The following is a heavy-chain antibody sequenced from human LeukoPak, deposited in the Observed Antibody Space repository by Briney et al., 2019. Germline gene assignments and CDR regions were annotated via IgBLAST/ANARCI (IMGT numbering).Heavy chain of an antibody. Sequence: GGSLRLSCAASGFTFSSYGMHWVRQAPGKGLEWVAVISYDGSNKYYADSVKGRFTISRDNSKNTLYLQMNSLRAEDTAVYYCARPSGGTYYFDYWGQGTLVTVSS. CDR1: GFTFSSYG. CDR3: ARPSGGTYYFDY. D-gene: IGHD6-19*01. J-gene: IGHJ4*02. V-gene: IGHV3-30*03. CDR2: ISYDGSNK.